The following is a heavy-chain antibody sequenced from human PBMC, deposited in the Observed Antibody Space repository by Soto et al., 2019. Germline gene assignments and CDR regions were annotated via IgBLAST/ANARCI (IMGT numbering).Heavy chain of an antibody. Sequence: PSETLSLTCTVSGGSINSGGYYWTWLRQHPGKGLEWLGYIADSGYTFYNPSFQSRVILSMATSKSQFSLKLSSATAADTAVYFCARKQAGFFYGIDYWGQGTLVTVSS. J-gene: IGHJ4*02. V-gene: IGHV4-31*03. CDR1: GGSINSGGYY. CDR2: IADSGYT. CDR3: ARKQAGFFYGIDY. D-gene: IGHD3-3*01.